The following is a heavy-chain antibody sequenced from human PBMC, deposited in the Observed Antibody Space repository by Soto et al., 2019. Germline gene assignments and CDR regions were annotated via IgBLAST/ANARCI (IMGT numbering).Heavy chain of an antibody. CDR2: IYPGDSDT. CDR3: ARGRSSGYYLPVPFDY. Sequence: EVQLVQSGAEVKKPGESLKISCKGSGYSFTSYWIGWVRQMPGKGLEWMGIIYPGDSDTRYSPSFQGQVTISADKSICTAYLQWSSLKASDTAMYYCARGRSSGYYLPVPFDYWGQGTLGPVFS. D-gene: IGHD3-22*01. V-gene: IGHV5-51*03. J-gene: IGHJ4*02. CDR1: GYSFTSYW.